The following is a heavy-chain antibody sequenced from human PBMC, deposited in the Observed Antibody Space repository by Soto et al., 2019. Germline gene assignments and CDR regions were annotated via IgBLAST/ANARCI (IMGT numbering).Heavy chain of an antibody. CDR3: ARLIGESCSSTSCSPPSWFDP. CDR2: IYYSGST. CDR1: GGSISSYY. J-gene: IGHJ5*02. Sequence: QVQLQESGPGLVKPSETLSLTCTVSGGSISSYYWSWIRQPPGKGLECIGYIYYSGSTNYNPSLKSRLTLSVDTSKNQFSLKLSSVTAADTAVYYCARLIGESCSSTSCSPPSWFDPWGQGTLVTVSS. V-gene: IGHV4-59*08. D-gene: IGHD2-2*01.